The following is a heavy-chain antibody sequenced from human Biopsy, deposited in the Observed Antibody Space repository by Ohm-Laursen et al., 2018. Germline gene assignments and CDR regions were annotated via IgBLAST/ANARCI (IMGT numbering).Heavy chain of an antibody. J-gene: IGHJ4*02. V-gene: IGHV1-69*01. CDR1: GGTFISYA. CDR3: ARGPHSGSHSCFDY. D-gene: IGHD1-26*01. CDR2: IIPMFGTA. Sequence: SSVKVSCKASGGTFISYAISWVRQAPGQGLEWMGGIIPMFGTANYAQMSQGRVTISADESTSTSYMELSSLTTEDTAIYYCARGPHSGSHSCFDYWGRGTLVTVSS.